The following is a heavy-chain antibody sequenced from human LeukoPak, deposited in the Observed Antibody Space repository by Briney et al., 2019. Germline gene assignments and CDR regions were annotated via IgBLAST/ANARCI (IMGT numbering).Heavy chain of an antibody. J-gene: IGHJ4*02. CDR1: GYTFTGYY. D-gene: IGHD5-12*01. CDR2: INPNSGGT. V-gene: IGHV1-2*02. CDR3: ARDLRLRLMAVGY. Sequence: ASVKVSCKASGYTFTGYYMHWVRQAPGQGREWMGWINPNSGGTNYAQKFQGRVTMTRDTSISTAYMELRRLRSDDTAVYYCARDLRLRLMAVGYWGQGTLVTVSS.